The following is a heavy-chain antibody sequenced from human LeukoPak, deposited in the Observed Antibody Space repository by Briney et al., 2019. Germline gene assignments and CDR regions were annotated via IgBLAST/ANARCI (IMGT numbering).Heavy chain of an antibody. Sequence: GASVKVSCKASGYNFTGNYMHWVRQAPGQGLEWMGWISANNGNTYYAQKLQGRVTLTTDTSTSTAYMELRSLRSDDTAVYYCGRGGDYGDYGIAYWGQGTLVTVSS. J-gene: IGHJ4*02. V-gene: IGHV1-18*01. CDR1: GYNFTGNY. D-gene: IGHD4-17*01. CDR2: ISANNGNT. CDR3: GRGGDYGDYGIAY.